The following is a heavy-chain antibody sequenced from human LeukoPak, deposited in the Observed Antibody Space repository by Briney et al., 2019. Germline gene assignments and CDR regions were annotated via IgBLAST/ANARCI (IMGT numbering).Heavy chain of an antibody. CDR1: GFTFDDYA. CDR2: ISWNSGSI. D-gene: IGHD1-26*01. Sequence: ALILSCAASGFTFDDYAMHWVRQAPGKGLEWVSGISWNSGSIGYADSVKGRFTISRDNAKNSLYLQMNSLRAEDTALYYCAKDIKGSGSSFDYWGQGTLVTVSS. CDR3: AKDIKGSGSSFDY. V-gene: IGHV3-9*01. J-gene: IGHJ4*02.